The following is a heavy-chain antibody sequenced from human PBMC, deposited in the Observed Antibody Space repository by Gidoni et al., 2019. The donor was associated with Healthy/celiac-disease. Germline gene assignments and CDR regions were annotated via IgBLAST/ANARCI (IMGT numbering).Heavy chain of an antibody. CDR3: AKAKSQYGSGLPWFDP. CDR2: ISWNSGSI. Sequence: EVQLVESGGGLVQPGRSLRLSCAASGFTFDAYAMHWVRQAPGKGLEWVSGISWNSGSIGYADSVKGRFTISRDNAKNSLYLQMNSLRAEDTALYYCAKAKSQYGSGLPWFDPWGQGTLVTVSS. D-gene: IGHD3-10*01. V-gene: IGHV3-9*01. CDR1: GFTFDAYA. J-gene: IGHJ5*02.